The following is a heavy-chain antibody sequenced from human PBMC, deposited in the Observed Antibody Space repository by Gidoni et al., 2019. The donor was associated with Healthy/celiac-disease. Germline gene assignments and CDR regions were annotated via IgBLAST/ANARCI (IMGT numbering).Heavy chain of an antibody. J-gene: IGHJ4*02. V-gene: IGHV3-23*01. CDR3: AKFDPSMITFGGVIAPFFDY. CDR2: IRGSGGST. Sequence: EVQLLESGGGLVQPGGSLRLSCAASGFTFSRSPLSGVSQAPGKGLEGVSAIRGSGGSTYYADSVKGRFTISRDNSKNTLYLKMNSLRAEDTAVYYCAKFDPSMITFGGVIAPFFDYWGQGTLVTVSS. CDR1: GFTFSRSP. D-gene: IGHD3-16*02.